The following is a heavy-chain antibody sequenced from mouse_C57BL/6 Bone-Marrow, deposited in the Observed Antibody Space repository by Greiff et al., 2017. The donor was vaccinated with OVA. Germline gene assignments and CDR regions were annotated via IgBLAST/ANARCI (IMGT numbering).Heavy chain of an antibody. V-gene: IGHV1-81*01. CDR2: IYPRSGNT. CDR3: ARSLGYLFAY. CDR1: GYTFTSYG. J-gene: IGHJ3*01. D-gene: IGHD2-3*01. Sequence: QVHVKQSGAELARPGASVKLSCKASGYTFTSYGISWVKQRTGQGLEWIGEIYPRSGNTYYNEKFKGKATLTADKSSSTAYMELRSLTSEDSAVYFCARSLGYLFAYWGQGSLVTVSA.